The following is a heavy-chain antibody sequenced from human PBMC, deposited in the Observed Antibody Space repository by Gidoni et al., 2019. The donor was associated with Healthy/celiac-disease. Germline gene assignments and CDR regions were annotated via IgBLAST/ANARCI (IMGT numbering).Heavy chain of an antibody. CDR1: GGSISSYY. Sequence: QVQLQESGPGLVKPSETLSLTCTVSGGSISSYYWSWIRQPPGKGLEWIGYIHYSGSTNYNPSLKGRVTISGDTSKTQFSLKLSFVTAADTAGYYCAGGVGAYSGYDYIWFDPWGQGTLVTVSS. V-gene: IGHV4-59*01. J-gene: IGHJ5*02. CDR3: AGGVGAYSGYDYIWFDP. D-gene: IGHD5-12*01. CDR2: IHYSGST.